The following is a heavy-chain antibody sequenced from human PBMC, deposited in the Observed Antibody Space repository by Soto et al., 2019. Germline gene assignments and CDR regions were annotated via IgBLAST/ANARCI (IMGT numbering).Heavy chain of an antibody. CDR2: IIPIFGTA. CDR3: ARDRRSSSRFLYYYYGMDV. V-gene: IGHV1-69*06. J-gene: IGHJ6*02. D-gene: IGHD6-6*01. Sequence: QVQLVQSGAEVKKPGSSVKVSCKASGGTFSSYAISWVRQAPGQGLEWMGGIIPIFGTANYAQKFQGRVTITADKSTSTAYMELSSLRSEDTAVYYCARDRRSSSRFLYYYYGMDVWGQGTTVTVSS. CDR1: GGTFSSYA.